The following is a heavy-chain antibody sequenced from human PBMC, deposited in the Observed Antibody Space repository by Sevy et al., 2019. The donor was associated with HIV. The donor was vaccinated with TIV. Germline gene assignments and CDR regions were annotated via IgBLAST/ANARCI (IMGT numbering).Heavy chain of an antibody. V-gene: IGHV3-23*01. CDR1: GFTFSSSA. CDR2: ISGSGGDS. D-gene: IGHD6-19*01. Sequence: GGSLRLSCTASGFTFSSSAMTWVRQPPGKGLEWGSGISGSGGDSYYADSAKGRFIISRDNSKNTLYLQMNSLRVEDTAVYYCAKGGGGWYSADGFEIWGQGTVVTVSS. CDR3: AKGGGGWYSADGFEI. J-gene: IGHJ3*02.